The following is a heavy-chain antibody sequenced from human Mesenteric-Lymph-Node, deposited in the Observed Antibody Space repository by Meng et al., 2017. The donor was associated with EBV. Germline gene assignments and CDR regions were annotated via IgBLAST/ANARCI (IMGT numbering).Heavy chain of an antibody. CDR2: VRHTGIT. Sequence: QVHLRESGPGLGKPSGTLSLTCAVSGASISSSNWWTWVRQAPGKGLEWIGEVRHTGITNYNPSLKSRVSMSVDKSQNQFSLKLTSMTAADTAVYYCAVLGKVVIGSDWGQGTLVTVSS. CDR3: AVLGKVVIGSD. D-gene: IGHD3-10*01. CDR1: GASISSSNW. J-gene: IGHJ1*01. V-gene: IGHV4-4*02.